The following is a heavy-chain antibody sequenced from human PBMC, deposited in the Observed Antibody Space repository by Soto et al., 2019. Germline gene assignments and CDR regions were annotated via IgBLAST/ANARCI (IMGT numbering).Heavy chain of an antibody. CDR2: ITWDGDST. J-gene: IGHJ4*02. Sequence: PGGSLRLSCAVSGFTFDDHTMHWVRQVPGKGLEWVSLITWDGDSTFYTDSVKGRFTISRDNTERSLFLQMNSLRIEDTALYYCAKEKNRIFDYWGQGTLVTVSS. CDR1: GFTFDDHT. V-gene: IGHV3-43*01. CDR3: AKEKNRIFDY.